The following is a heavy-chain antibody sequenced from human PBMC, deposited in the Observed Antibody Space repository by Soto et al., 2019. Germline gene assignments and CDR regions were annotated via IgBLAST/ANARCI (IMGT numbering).Heavy chain of an antibody. D-gene: IGHD3-22*01. CDR2: IYHSGST. CDR1: GGSISSGGYS. Sequence: QLQLQESGSGLVKLSQTLSLTCAVSGGSISSGGYSWSWIRQPPGKGLEWIGYIYHSGSTYYNPSLKSRVTISVDRSKNQFSLKLSSVTAADTAVYYCARAAMYYDSSGYYYYFDYWGQGTLVTVSS. V-gene: IGHV4-30-2*01. CDR3: ARAAMYYDSSGYYYYFDY. J-gene: IGHJ4*02.